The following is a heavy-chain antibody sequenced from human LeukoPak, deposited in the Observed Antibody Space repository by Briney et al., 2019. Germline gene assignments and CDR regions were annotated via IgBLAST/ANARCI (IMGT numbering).Heavy chain of an antibody. CDR2: MKQDGSEQ. CDR1: GFTFKNHW. CDR3: ARDADWASDY. J-gene: IGHJ4*02. Sequence: GESLKISCVGSGFTFKNHWMVWVRQAPGKGLEWVANMKQDGSEQYYGDSVRGRFTISRDNAKNSLYLQMNSLRAADTAVYYCARDADWASDYWGQGTLVTVSS. D-gene: IGHD3/OR15-3a*01. V-gene: IGHV3-7*01.